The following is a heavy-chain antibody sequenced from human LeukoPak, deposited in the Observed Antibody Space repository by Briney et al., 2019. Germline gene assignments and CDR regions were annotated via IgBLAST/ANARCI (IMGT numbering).Heavy chain of an antibody. V-gene: IGHV4-39*01. Sequence: SETLSLTCTVSGGSMSSSSYYWGWIRQPPGKGLEWIGTIYYSGSTYYNPSLKSRVTISVDTSKNQLSLKLSSVSAADTAVYYCAGRRGTYLYHFEYWGQGTLVTVSS. J-gene: IGHJ4*02. CDR3: AGRRGTYLYHFEY. CDR2: IYYSGST. CDR1: GGSMSSSSYY. D-gene: IGHD1-26*01.